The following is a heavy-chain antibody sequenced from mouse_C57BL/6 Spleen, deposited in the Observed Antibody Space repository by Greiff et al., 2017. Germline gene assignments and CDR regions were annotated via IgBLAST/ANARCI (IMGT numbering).Heavy chain of an antibody. CDR2: IRLKSDNYAT. CDR1: GFTFSNYW. CDR3: TSPLLDYFDY. J-gene: IGHJ2*01. D-gene: IGHD1-2*01. V-gene: IGHV6-3*01. Sequence: EVMLVESGGGLVQPGGSMKLSCVASGFTFSNYWMNWVRQSPETGLEWVAQIRLKSDNYATHYAESVKGRFTISRDDSKSSVYLQMNNLRAEDTGIYYCTSPLLDYFDYWGQGTTLTVSS.